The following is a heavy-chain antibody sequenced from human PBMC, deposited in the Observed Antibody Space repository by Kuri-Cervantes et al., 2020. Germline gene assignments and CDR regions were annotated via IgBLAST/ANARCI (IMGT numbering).Heavy chain of an antibody. CDR3: ARETPWRITAALKDAFDI. D-gene: IGHD6-13*01. Sequence: SETLSLTCTVSGGSISSGDYYWSWIRQPPGKGLEWIGYIYYSGSTYYNPSLKSRVTISVDTSKNQFSLKLSSVTAADTAVYYCARETPWRITAALKDAFDIRGQGTMVTVSS. CDR2: IYYSGST. CDR1: GGSISSGDYY. J-gene: IGHJ3*02. V-gene: IGHV4-30-4*01.